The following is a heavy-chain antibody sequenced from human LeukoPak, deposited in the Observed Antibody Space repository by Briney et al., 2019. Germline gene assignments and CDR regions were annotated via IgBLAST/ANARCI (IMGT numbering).Heavy chain of an antibody. D-gene: IGHD3-10*01. CDR2: IYYSGNT. Sequence: SSETLSLTCTVSGDSISSTSYYWAWIRQPPGEGLEWVASIYYSGNTYYNASLKSRVTISVATSKNQLSLKLTSVTAAETGVYYCARQTGSGLFTLPGGQGTLVTVSS. CDR3: ARQTGSGLFTLP. CDR1: GDSISSTSYY. J-gene: IGHJ4*02. V-gene: IGHV4-39*01.